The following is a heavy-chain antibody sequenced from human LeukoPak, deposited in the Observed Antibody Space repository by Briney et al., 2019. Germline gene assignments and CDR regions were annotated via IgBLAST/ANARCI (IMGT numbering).Heavy chain of an antibody. J-gene: IGHJ4*02. CDR2: INWNNGKT. D-gene: IGHD6-13*01. V-gene: IGHV3-20*04. Sequence: GGSLRLSCAASGFTFDDYGMSWVRQVPGKGLEWVAGINWNNGKTNYADSVKGRFTISRDNAKNSLYLQMNSLRAEDTAVYYCAKDAAAGTWYYFDYWGQGTLVTVSS. CDR1: GFTFDDYG. CDR3: AKDAAAGTWYYFDY.